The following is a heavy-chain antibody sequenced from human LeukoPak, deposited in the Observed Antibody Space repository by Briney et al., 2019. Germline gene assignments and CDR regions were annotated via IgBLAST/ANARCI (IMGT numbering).Heavy chain of an antibody. V-gene: IGHV3-21*01. Sequence: GGSLRLSCAASGFTFSSYSMNWVRQAPGKGLEWVSSISSSSSCIYYADSVKGRFTISRDNAKNSLYLQMNSLGAEDTAVYYCARDPDDIEAKDYWGQGTLVTVSS. CDR3: ARDPDDIEAKDY. D-gene: IGHD3-9*01. CDR2: ISSSSSCI. J-gene: IGHJ4*02. CDR1: GFTFSSYS.